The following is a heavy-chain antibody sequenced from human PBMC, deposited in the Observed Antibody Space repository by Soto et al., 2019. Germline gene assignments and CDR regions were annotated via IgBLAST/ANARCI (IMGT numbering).Heavy chain of an antibody. CDR2: IGGSGRNT. D-gene: IGHD6-13*01. Sequence: VQLLESGGGLAQPGGSLRLSCAASGFMFSKSGMTWVRQAPGKGLESVAHIGGSGRNTYYTDSVKGRFTISRDNSQNALFLQMNRLRDEDTAIYYCAKDGLSDSPSAIDYWGRGTRVTVSS. J-gene: IGHJ4*02. V-gene: IGHV3-23*01. CDR1: GFMFSKSG. CDR3: AKDGLSDSPSAIDY.